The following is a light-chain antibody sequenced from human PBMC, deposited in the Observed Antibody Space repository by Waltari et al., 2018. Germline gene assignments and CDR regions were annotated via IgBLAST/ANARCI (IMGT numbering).Light chain of an antibody. CDR2: KSS. Sequence: GRASQSVKNNVAWYQQRPGKAPKVLVHKSSRLESGVPSRFSGSGYGTEFTLTSSSLQPDDFATYYCQEYDSLPVTFGGGTKVEIK. CDR3: QEYDSLPVT. J-gene: IGKJ4*01. V-gene: IGKV1-5*03. CDR1: QSVKNN.